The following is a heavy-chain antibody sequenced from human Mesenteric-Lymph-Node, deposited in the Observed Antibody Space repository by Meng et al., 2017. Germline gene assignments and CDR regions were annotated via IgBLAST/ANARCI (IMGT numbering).Heavy chain of an antibody. CDR2: IYYTGIT. J-gene: IGHJ4*02. D-gene: IGHD2-2*01. CDR3: ARGAVPGLYYFDY. V-gene: IGHV4-39*02. CDR1: GDSLTNTNYH. Sequence: SETLSLTCSVLGDSLTNTNYHWGWIRQPPGKGLEWIGSIYYTGITYYNPSLKSRVVISIDTSNNHFSLELSSLTAADTAVYYCARGAVPGLYYFDYWGQGTLVTVSS.